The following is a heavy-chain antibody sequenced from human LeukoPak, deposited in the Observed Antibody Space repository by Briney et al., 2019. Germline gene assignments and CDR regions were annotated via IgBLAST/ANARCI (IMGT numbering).Heavy chain of an antibody. J-gene: IGHJ4*02. CDR1: GFTFSSYA. D-gene: IGHD3-22*01. V-gene: IGHV3-64*01. Sequence: GGSLRLSCVASGFTFSSYAMHWVRQAPGKGLEYVSAISSNGGSTYYANSVKGRFTISRDNSKNTLYLQMGSLRAEDMAVYYCARAGYDYWGQGPWSPSPQ. CDR3: ARAGYDY. CDR2: ISSNGGST.